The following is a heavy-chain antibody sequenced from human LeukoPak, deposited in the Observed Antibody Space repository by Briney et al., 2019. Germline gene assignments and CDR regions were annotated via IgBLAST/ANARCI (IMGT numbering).Heavy chain of an antibody. CDR1: GGSISDYY. Sequence: SETLSLTCTVSGGSISDYYWSWLRQSPGKGLEWIGYFYYSGTSRYNPSLKSRVTFSPGTSENHFSLKLTSVTAAGTAVYYCARHYYGDVYYFDLWGQGTLVTVSS. J-gene: IGHJ4*02. CDR3: ARHYYGDVYYFDL. V-gene: IGHV4-59*08. CDR2: FYYSGTS. D-gene: IGHD3-16*01.